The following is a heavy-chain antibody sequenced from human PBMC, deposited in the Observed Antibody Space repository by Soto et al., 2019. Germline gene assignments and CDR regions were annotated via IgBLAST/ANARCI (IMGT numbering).Heavy chain of an antibody. CDR3: TRDTLGAWDY. V-gene: IGHV3-74*01. CDR2: INPESTTL. CDR1: EITLNIYW. Sequence: EAQLVESGGGLVQPVGSLTLSCTASEITLNIYWMHWIRQAPGKGLVWVSRINPESTTLPYADSVTGRFTISRDSAKNTLYLQMNGLSAEDTAIDYCTRDTLGAWDYWGQGTLVTGSS. J-gene: IGHJ4*02.